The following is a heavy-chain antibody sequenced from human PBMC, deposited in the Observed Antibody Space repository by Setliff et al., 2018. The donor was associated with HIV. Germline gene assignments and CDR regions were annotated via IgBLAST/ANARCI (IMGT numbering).Heavy chain of an antibody. D-gene: IGHD1-1*01. CDR3: VSPMFYDGTVV. CDR1: GYTFTGYY. CDR2: INPNSGPT. V-gene: IGHV1-2*06. Sequence: GASVKVSCKASGYTFTGYYIHWVRQAPGQGLEWMGRINPNSGPTNYAQKFQGRVTMTRDTSISTAYMELSRLRSEDTAVYYCVSPMFYDGTVVWGQGTLVT. J-gene: IGHJ4*02.